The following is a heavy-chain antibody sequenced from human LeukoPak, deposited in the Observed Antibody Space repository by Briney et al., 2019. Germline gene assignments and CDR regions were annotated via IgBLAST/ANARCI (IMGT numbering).Heavy chain of an antibody. CDR3: ADPFGDAFDM. J-gene: IGHJ3*02. D-gene: IGHD3-3*01. V-gene: IGHV3-48*03. CDR1: GFTFSSYE. CDR2: ISSSGSTI. Sequence: GGSLRLSCAASGFTFSSYEMNWVRQAPGKGLEWVSYISSSGSTIYYADSVKGRFTISRDNAKNTLYLQMNSLRAEDTAVYYCADPFGDAFDMWGQGTMVTVSS.